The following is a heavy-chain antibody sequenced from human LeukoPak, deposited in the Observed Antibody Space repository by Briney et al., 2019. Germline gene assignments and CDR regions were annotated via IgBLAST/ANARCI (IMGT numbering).Heavy chain of an antibody. V-gene: IGHV3-23*01. Sequence: PGGSLRLSCVGSGFTFSSSAMTWVRQAPEKGLEWVSSLTRSGGSTYYADPVKGRFTISRDNSKNTLYLQMNSLRAEDTAVYYCAKAIGSSVTVADYWGQGTLVTVSS. CDR1: GFTFSSSA. CDR3: AKAIGSSVTVADY. J-gene: IGHJ4*02. CDR2: LTRSGGST. D-gene: IGHD2-21*02.